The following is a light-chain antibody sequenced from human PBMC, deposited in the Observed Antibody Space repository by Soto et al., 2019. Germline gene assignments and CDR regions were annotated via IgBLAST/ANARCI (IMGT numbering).Light chain of an antibody. V-gene: IGLV1-36*01. J-gene: IGLJ7*01. CDR1: SSNIGNNA. CDR3: ASWDDSLNAYV. CDR2: YDD. Sequence: QSVLTQPPSVSEAPRQRVTISCSGSSSNIGNNAVNWYQQLPGQAPKIVIYYDDLLTSGVSDRFSGSKSGTSASLAISALQSDDEADYYCASWDDSLNAYVFGPGTQLTVL.